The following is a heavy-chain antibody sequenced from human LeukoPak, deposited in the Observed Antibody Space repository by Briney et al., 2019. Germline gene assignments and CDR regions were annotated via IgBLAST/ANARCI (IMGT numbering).Heavy chain of an antibody. V-gene: IGHV3-21*06. CDR2: ISSKGTYI. CDR3: AKEACSGTNCIYYFMDV. J-gene: IGHJ6*03. D-gene: IGHD3-10*02. Sequence: GGSLRLSCEVSGFTFSASIMNWVRQAPGKGLEWVSYISSKGTYINYADSVKGRFTISRDNAKSSVYLQMTSLRAEDTAVYYCAKEACSGTNCIYYFMDVWGKGTTVTVSS. CDR1: GFTFSASI.